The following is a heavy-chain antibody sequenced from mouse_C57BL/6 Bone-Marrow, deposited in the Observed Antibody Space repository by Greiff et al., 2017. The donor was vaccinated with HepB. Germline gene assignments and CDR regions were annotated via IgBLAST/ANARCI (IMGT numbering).Heavy chain of an antibody. D-gene: IGHD2-1*01. Sequence: EVQLQQSGPVLVKPGASVKMSCKASGYTFTDYYMNWVKQSHGKSLEWIGVINPYNGGTSYNQKFKGKATLTVDKSSSTAYMELNSLTSEDSAVYYCGGGGNFPYYAMDYWGQGTSVTVSS. V-gene: IGHV1-19*01. CDR1: GYTFTDYY. J-gene: IGHJ4*01. CDR3: GGGGNFPYYAMDY. CDR2: INPYNGGT.